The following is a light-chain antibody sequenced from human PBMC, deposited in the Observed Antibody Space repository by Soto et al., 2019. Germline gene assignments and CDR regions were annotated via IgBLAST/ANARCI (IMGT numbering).Light chain of an antibody. V-gene: IGKV1-39*01. CDR1: QSISTY. Sequence: DIQLTQSPSTLPASVGDRATITCRASQSISTYLNWYQQKPGKNPKLQIYTASSLHSEVPSRFSGSHSGTDFTLTISSLQPEDFATYYCQQTYSTPYTFGQGTKLEIK. J-gene: IGKJ2*01. CDR3: QQTYSTPYT. CDR2: TAS.